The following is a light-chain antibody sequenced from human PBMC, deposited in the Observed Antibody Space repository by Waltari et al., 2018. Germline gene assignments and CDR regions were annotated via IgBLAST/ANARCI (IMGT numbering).Light chain of an antibody. CDR2: DVS. CDR3: SSYTSGGSFNWV. Sequence: QSALTQPASVSGSPGQSITISCTGTSSDVGGYNYVAWYQQHPGKVPKVMIYDVSELPSGVSNRFSGAKSGITASLPISGLHADDEADYYCSSYTSGGSFNWVFGGGTKLTAL. V-gene: IGLV2-14*01. J-gene: IGLJ3*02. CDR1: SSDVGGYNY.